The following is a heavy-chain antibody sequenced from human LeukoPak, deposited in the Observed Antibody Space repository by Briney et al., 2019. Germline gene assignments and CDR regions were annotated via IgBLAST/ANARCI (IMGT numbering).Heavy chain of an antibody. Sequence: GGSLRLSCAASGFTFHHYAMHWVRQAPGKGLEWVSGFSWNGAAIGYADSVKGRFTISSDNAKNSLYLQMNSLRAEDTALYYCAKGWNNSSWYAGYYDFWGQGTLVTVSS. CDR2: FSWNGAAI. CDR3: AKGWNNSSWYAGYYDF. CDR1: GFTFHHYA. D-gene: IGHD6-13*01. V-gene: IGHV3-9*01. J-gene: IGHJ4*02.